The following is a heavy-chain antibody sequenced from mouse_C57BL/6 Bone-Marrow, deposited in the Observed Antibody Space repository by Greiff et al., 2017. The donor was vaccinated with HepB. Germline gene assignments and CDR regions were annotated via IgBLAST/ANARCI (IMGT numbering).Heavy chain of an antibody. CDR3: ARSYYSNYRHYYAMDY. J-gene: IGHJ4*01. CDR2: IWSGGST. D-gene: IGHD2-5*01. CDR1: GFSLTSYG. V-gene: IGHV2-2*01. Sequence: QVQLQQSGPGLVQPSQSLSITCTVSGFSLTSYGVHWVRQSPGKGLEWLGVIWSGGSTDYNAAFISRLSISKDNSKCQVFFKMNSLQADDTAIYYCARSYYSNYRHYYAMDYWGQGTSVTVSS.